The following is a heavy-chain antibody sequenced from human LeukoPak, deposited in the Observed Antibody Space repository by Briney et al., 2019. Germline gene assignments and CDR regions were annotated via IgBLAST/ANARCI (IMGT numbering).Heavy chain of an antibody. V-gene: IGHV3-48*03. CDR2: ISSSGSTI. Sequence: PGGSLRLSCAASGFTFSSYEMNWVRQAPGKVLEWVSYISSSGSTIYYADSVKGRFTISRDNAKKSVYLQMNSLRAEDTAVYYCARAYSERYGLGYYYMDVWGKGTTVTISS. CDR3: ARAYSERYGLGYYYMDV. D-gene: IGHD1-26*01. J-gene: IGHJ6*03. CDR1: GFTFSSYE.